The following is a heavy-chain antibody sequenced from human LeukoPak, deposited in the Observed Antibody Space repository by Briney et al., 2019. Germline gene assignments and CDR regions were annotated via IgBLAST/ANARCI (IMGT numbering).Heavy chain of an antibody. J-gene: IGHJ6*02. CDR3: AKGSPNVLRFLEWSNIYYYYGMDV. CDR2: LSGNGDRT. V-gene: IGHV3-23*01. CDR1: GFTFSTYA. D-gene: IGHD3-3*01. Sequence: PGGSLRLSCAASGFTFSTYAMSWVRQAPGKGLEWVSALSGNGDRTYYADSVKGRFTISRDNSKNTLYLQMNSLRAEDTAVYYCAKGSPNVLRFLEWSNIYYYYGMDVWGQGTTVTVSS.